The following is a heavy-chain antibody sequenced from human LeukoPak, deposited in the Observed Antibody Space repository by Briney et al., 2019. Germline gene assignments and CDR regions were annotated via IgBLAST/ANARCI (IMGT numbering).Heavy chain of an antibody. V-gene: IGHV4-4*02. CDR3: ARETTLTTHYFDY. J-gene: IGHJ4*02. D-gene: IGHD4-11*01. Sequence: SGTLSLTCAVSGGSISSSDWWSWVRQPPGKGLEWIGEIYHSGSTNYTPSLKSRVTISVDKSKNQFSLKLSSVTAADTAVYYCARETTLTTHYFDYWGQGILVTVSS. CDR2: IYHSGST. CDR1: GGSISSSDW.